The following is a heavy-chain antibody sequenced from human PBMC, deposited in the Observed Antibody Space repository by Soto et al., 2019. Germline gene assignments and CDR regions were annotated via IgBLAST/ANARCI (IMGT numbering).Heavy chain of an antibody. CDR2: ISWNSGSI. CDR1: GFTFSSYA. V-gene: IGHV3-9*01. Sequence: GGSLRLSCAASGFTFSSYAMHWVRQAPGKGLEWVSGISWNSGSIGYADSVKGRFTISRDNAKNSLYLQMNSLRAEDTALYYCAKDISSNSYYYGMDVWGQGTTVTVSS. CDR3: AKDISSNSYYYGMDV. J-gene: IGHJ6*02.